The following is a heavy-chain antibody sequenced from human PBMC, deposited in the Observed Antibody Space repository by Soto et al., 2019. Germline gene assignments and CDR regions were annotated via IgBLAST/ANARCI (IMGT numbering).Heavy chain of an antibody. CDR1: GFTLSSYA. Sequence: EVQLLESGGGLVQPGGSLRLSGAASGFTLSSYAMSWVRQAPGEGLEWVSAISGSGGSTYYADSVKGRFTIPRDNSKNTPDLQTNSLSAQDTAVYYGAKGSVAGAVYWGQGTLVTVSS. CDR3: AKGSVAGAVY. CDR2: ISGSGGST. D-gene: IGHD6-19*01. V-gene: IGHV3-23*01. J-gene: IGHJ4*02.